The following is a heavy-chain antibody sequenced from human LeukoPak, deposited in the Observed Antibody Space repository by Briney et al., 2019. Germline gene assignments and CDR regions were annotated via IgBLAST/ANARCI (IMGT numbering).Heavy chain of an antibody. J-gene: IGHJ5*02. D-gene: IGHD2-21*02. V-gene: IGHV4-34*01. CDR3: ARHVIRNCGGDCRLGS. CDR2: INHSGST. CDR1: GGSFSGYY. Sequence: SETLSLTCAVYGGSFSGYYWSWIRQPPGKGLEWIGEINHSGSTNYNPSLKSRVTISVDTSKNQFSLKLSSVTAADTAVYYCARHVIRNCGGDCRLGSWGQGTLVTVSS.